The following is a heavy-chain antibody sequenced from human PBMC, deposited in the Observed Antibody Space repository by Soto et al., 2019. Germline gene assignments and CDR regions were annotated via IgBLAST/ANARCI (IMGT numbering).Heavy chain of an antibody. V-gene: IGHV3-23*01. D-gene: IGHD2-15*01. J-gene: IGHJ2*01. CDR1: GFTFSSYA. CDR3: ARAPGYCSGDSCYLYFDL. Sequence: GGSLRLSCAVSGFTFSSYAMTWVRQAPGRGLEWVSTISGSGGSTYHADSVKGRFTISRDNSKNTLFLQMSSLRAGDTAVYYCARAPGYCSGDSCYLYFDLWGRGTLVTVSS. CDR2: ISGSGGST.